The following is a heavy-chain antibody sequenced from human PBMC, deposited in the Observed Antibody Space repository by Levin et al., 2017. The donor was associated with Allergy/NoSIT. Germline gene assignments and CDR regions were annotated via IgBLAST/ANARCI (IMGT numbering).Heavy chain of an antibody. D-gene: IGHD2-2*01. V-gene: IGHV3-30*18. CDR3: AKDLDCSSTSCPPGYFDY. CDR2: ISYDGSNK. Sequence: GGSLRLSCAASGFTFSSYGMHWVRQAPGKGLEWVAVISYDGSNKYYADSVKGRFTISRDNSKNTLYLQMNSLRAEDTAVYYCAKDLDCSSTSCPPGYFDYWGQGTLVTVSS. J-gene: IGHJ4*02. CDR1: GFTFSSYG.